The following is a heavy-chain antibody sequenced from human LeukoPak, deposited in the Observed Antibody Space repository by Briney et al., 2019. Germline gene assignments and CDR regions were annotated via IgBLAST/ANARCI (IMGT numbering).Heavy chain of an antibody. CDR2: IIPIFGIA. CDR3: ARAAAIYYYDSSGYGNDGWFDP. CDR1: GGTFSSYA. J-gene: IGHJ5*02. D-gene: IGHD3-22*01. V-gene: IGHV1-69*04. Sequence: SVKVSCKASGGTFSSYAISWVRQAPGQGLEWMGRIIPIFGIANYAQKFQGRVTITADKPTSTAYMELSSLRSEDTAVYYCARAAAIYYYDSSGYGNDGWFDPWGQGTLVTVSS.